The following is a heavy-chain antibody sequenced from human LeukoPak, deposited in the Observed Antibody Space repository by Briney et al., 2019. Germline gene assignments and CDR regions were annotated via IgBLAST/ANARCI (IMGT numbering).Heavy chain of an antibody. V-gene: IGHV1-69*05. J-gene: IGHJ6*03. CDR1: GGTFSSYA. CDR3: ARTMVVTAYYYYMDV. D-gene: IGHD4-23*01. Sequence: SVKVSCKAFGGTFSSYAISWVRQAPGQGLEWMGGIIPIFGTANYAQKFQGRVTITTDESTSTAYMELSSLRSEDTAVYYCARTMVVTAYYYYMDVWGKGTTVTVSS. CDR2: IIPIFGTA.